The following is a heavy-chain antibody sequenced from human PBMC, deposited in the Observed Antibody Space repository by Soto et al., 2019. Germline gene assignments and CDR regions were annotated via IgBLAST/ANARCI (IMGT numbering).Heavy chain of an antibody. CDR1: GGSTSRGGYS. CDR3: ARTISSAGYYILGMVV. CDR2: IDYSVST. V-gene: IGHV4-31*03. J-gene: IGHJ6*02. Sequence: PSETLSLTCPVSGGSTSRGGYSWTWILHHTGKGMEWLGYIDYSVSTFYKPSLKSRVTVSVDTSRNQFSLRPSSVTDADTAVYYCARTISSAGYYILGMVVWGQGATVT. D-gene: IGHD3-3*01.